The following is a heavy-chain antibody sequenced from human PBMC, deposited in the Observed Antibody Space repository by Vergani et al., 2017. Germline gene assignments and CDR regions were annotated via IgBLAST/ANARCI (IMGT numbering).Heavy chain of an antibody. J-gene: IGHJ3*02. CDR2: IYPGDSDT. V-gene: IGHV5-51*01. D-gene: IGHD4-17*01. CDR1: GYSFTSYW. Sequence: EVQLVQSGAEVKKPGESLKISCKGSGYSFTSYWIGWVRQIPGKGLEWMGIIYPGDSDTRYSPSFQGQVTISADKSISTAYLQWSSLKASDTAMYYCARATVTTLSEEGWSAFDIWGQGTMVTVSS. CDR3: ARATVTTLSEEGWSAFDI.